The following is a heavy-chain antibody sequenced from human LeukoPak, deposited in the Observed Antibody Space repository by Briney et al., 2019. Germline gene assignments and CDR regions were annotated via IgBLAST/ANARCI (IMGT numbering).Heavy chain of an antibody. CDR3: AKDRAAFGTNAFDY. CDR1: GFTFSSYV. CDR2: ISYDGSNK. Sequence: GGSLRLSCAASGFTFSSYVMHWVRQAPGKGLEWVAVISYDGSNKYYADSVKGRFTISRDNSKNTLYLQMNSLRAEDTAVFYCAKDRAAFGTNAFDYWGQGTLVTVSS. V-gene: IGHV3-30*18. J-gene: IGHJ4*02. D-gene: IGHD3/OR15-3a*01.